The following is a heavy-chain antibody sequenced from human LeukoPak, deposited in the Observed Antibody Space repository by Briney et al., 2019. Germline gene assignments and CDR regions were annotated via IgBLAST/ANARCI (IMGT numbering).Heavy chain of an antibody. CDR1: GFTFSNAW. V-gene: IGHV3-15*01. CDR2: IKSKTDGGTT. CDR3: ARGLGTGYYNVAY. J-gene: IGHJ4*02. D-gene: IGHD3-9*01. Sequence: GGSLRLSCAASGFTFSNAWMSWVRQAPGKGLEWLGLIKSKTDGGTTDYTAPVKGRFTISRDDSKNTLYLQMDSLRAEDTALYYCARGLGTGYYNVAYWGQGTLVTVSS.